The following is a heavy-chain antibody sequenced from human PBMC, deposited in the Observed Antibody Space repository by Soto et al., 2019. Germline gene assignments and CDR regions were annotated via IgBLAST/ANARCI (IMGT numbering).Heavy chain of an antibody. J-gene: IGHJ4*02. V-gene: IGHV3-21*01. CDR3: ARDPSSGYSTGWYDY. CDR2: ITSSSSYI. Sequence: EVQLVESGGGLVKPGGSLRLSCAASGFTFSSFSMNWVRQAPGKGLEWVSSITSSSSYIYYADSVKGRFTISRDNAKNSLYLQMTSLRAEDTAVYYCARDPSSGYSTGWYDYWVQGTLVTVSS. D-gene: IGHD6-19*01. CDR1: GFTFSSFS.